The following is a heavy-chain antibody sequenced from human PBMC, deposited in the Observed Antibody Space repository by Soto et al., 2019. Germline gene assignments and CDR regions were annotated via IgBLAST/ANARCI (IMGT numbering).Heavy chain of an antibody. D-gene: IGHD3-22*01. J-gene: IGHJ4*02. CDR1: GFSFSTYP. Sequence: EVQLLESGGGLVQPGGSLRLSCATSGFSFSTYPMSWVRQAPGKGLEWGTAISANGRGTSYADSVKGRFTILRDNSKNTLFLEMKSLRVDDTAVYFCVKKRSYDRTNYDHFDYWGQGTLVTVSS. V-gene: IGHV3-23*01. CDR2: ISANGRGT. CDR3: VKKRSYDRTNYDHFDY.